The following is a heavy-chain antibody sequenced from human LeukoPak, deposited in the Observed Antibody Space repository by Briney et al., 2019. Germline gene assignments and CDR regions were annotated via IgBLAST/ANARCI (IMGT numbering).Heavy chain of an antibody. CDR2: INHSGST. D-gene: IGHD3-22*01. CDR3: VRGYMLTMIVVVITYFDY. Sequence: SETLSLTCAVYGGSFSGYYWSWIRQPPGKGLEWIGEINHSGSTNYNPSLKSRVTISVDTSKNQFSLKLSSVTAADTAVYYCVRGYMLTMIVVVITYFDYWGQGTLVTVSS. V-gene: IGHV4-34*01. J-gene: IGHJ4*02. CDR1: GGSFSGYY.